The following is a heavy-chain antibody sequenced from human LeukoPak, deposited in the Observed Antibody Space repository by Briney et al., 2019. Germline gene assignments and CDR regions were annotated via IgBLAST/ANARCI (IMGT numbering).Heavy chain of an antibody. CDR2: IIPIFDTA. V-gene: IGHV1-69*06. Sequence: GSSVKVSCKASGGTFSSYAISWVRQAPGQGLEWMGGIIPIFDTANYAQKFQGRVTITADKSTSTAYMELSSLRSEDTAVYYCAREGYCSGGSCYSRWFDPWGQGTLVTVSS. CDR3: AREGYCSGGSCYSRWFDP. CDR1: GGTFSSYA. J-gene: IGHJ5*02. D-gene: IGHD2-15*01.